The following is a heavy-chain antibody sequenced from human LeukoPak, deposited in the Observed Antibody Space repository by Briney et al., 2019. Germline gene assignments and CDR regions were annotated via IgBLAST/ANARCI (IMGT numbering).Heavy chain of an antibody. CDR2: INHSGST. CDR3: ARGERYFGRSPTFDY. Sequence: KPSETLSLTCAVYGGSFSGYYWSWLRQPPGKGLEWIGEINHSGSTNYNPSLKSRVTISVVTSKNQFSLKLSSVTAADTAVYYCARGERYFGRSPTFDYWGQGTLVTVSS. CDR1: GGSFSGYY. D-gene: IGHD3-9*01. V-gene: IGHV4-34*01. J-gene: IGHJ4*02.